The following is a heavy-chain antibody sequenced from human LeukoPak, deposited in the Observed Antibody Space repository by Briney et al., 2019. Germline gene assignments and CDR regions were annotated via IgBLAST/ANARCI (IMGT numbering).Heavy chain of an antibody. CDR3: AKTSGWPYNFDY. Sequence: GGSLRLSCAAFGFTFSSYAMTWVRQAPGKGLEWVSDISGSGASTYYADSVKGRFTVSRDNSKNTLYLQMNSLRSEDTAVYYCAKTSGWPYNFDYWGQGTLVTVSS. V-gene: IGHV3-23*01. CDR1: GFTFSSYA. CDR2: ISGSGAST. J-gene: IGHJ4*02. D-gene: IGHD6-19*01.